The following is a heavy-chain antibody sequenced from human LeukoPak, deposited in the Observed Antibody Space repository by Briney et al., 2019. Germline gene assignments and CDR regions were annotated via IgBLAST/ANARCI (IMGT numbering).Heavy chain of an antibody. CDR2: INPNSRGT. V-gene: IGHV1-2*02. D-gene: IGHD6-19*01. Sequence: ASVKVSCKASGYSFTDYYMHWVRQAPGQGLEWMGWINPNSRGTNHAQKFQGRVTMTRDTSISTAYMEVSRLRSDDTAVYYCARGAVAEQSEYFQYWGQGTLVTVSS. CDR1: GYSFTDYY. CDR3: ARGAVAEQSEYFQY. J-gene: IGHJ1*01.